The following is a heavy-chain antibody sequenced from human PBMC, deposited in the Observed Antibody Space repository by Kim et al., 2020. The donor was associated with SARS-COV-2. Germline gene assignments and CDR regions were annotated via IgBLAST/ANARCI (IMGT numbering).Heavy chain of an antibody. D-gene: IGHD5-12*01. CDR3: AREAKSSTTDFDI. V-gene: IGHV1-46*01. Sequence: AQKCQCRVTMTRDTSASTVYMELSRLRSEDTAVYSCAREAKSSTTDFDIWGQGTMVTVSS. J-gene: IGHJ3*02.